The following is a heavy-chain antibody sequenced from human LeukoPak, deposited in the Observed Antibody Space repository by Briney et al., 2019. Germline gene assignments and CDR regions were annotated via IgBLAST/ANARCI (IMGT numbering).Heavy chain of an antibody. D-gene: IGHD2-21*02. Sequence: GGSLRLSCAASGFTFSNFGMHWVRQAPGKGLEWVSSISSSSSYIYYADSVKGRFAISRDNAKNALYLQMNSLRVEDTAVYYCARDESRGNLVTAPDYWGQGTLVTVSS. J-gene: IGHJ4*02. CDR3: ARDESRGNLVTAPDY. CDR2: ISSSSSYI. V-gene: IGHV3-21*01. CDR1: GFTFSNFG.